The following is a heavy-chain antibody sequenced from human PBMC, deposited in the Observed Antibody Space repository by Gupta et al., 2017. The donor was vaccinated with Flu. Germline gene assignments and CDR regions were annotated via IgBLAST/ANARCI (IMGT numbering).Heavy chain of an antibody. CDR3: ARGYGDYSWDISGWAFDI. CDR2: ISYDGSNK. D-gene: IGHD4-17*01. CDR1: GFTFSSYA. V-gene: IGHV3-30-3*01. J-gene: IGHJ3*02. Sequence: QVQLVESGGGVVQPGRSLRLSCAASGFTFSSYAMPWVRQAPGKGLEWVAVISYDGSNKYYADSVKGRFTISRDNSKNTLYLQMNSLRAEDTAVYYCARGYGDYSWDISGWAFDIWGQGTMVTVSS.